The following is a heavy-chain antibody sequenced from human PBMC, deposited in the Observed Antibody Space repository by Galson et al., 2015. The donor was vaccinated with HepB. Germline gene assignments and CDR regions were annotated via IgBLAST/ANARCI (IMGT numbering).Heavy chain of an antibody. D-gene: IGHD6-13*01. CDR3: ARVLGIADAFDI. CDR2: IYHSGST. J-gene: IGHJ3*02. Sequence: YSWSWIRQPPGKGLEWIGYIYHSGSTYYNPSLKSRVTISVDRSKNQYSLKLSSVTAADTAVYYCARVLGIADAFDIWGQGTMVTVSS. CDR1: YS. V-gene: IGHV4-30-2*01.